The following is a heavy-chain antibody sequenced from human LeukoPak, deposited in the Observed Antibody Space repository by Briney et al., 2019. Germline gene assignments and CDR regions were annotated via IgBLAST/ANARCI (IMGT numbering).Heavy chain of an antibody. CDR3: ARAAPYTPMAPVFY. CDR1: GYTFTSYG. Sequence: ASVKVSCKASGYTFTSYGISWVRQAPGQGLEWMGWISAYNGNTNYAQKLQGRVTMTTDTSTSTAYMELRSLRSDDTAVYYCARAAPYTPMAPVFYWGQGTLVTVSP. J-gene: IGHJ4*02. CDR2: ISAYNGNT. V-gene: IGHV1-18*01. D-gene: IGHD5-18*01.